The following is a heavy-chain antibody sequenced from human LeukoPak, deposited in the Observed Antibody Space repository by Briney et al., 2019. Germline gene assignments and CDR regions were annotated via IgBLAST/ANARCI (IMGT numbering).Heavy chain of an antibody. J-gene: IGHJ4*02. D-gene: IGHD6-19*01. CDR1: GGSISSSSYY. CDR3: ARGLTIAVAEDY. V-gene: IGHV4-39*07. Sequence: SETLSLTCTVSGGSISSSSYYWGWIRQPPGKGLEWIGSIYYSGSTYYNPSLKSRVTISVDTSKNQSSLKLSSVTAADTAVYYCARGLTIAVAEDYWGQGTLVTVSS. CDR2: IYYSGST.